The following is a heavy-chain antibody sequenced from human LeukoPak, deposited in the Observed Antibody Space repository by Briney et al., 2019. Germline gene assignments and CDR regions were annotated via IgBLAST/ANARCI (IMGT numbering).Heavy chain of an antibody. CDR2: INSDGSST. J-gene: IGHJ4*02. V-gene: IGHV3-74*01. CDR1: GFTFSDYY. Sequence: PGGSLRLSCAASGFTFSDYYMSWIRQAPGKGLVWVSRINSDGSSTSYADSVKGRFTISRDNAKNTLYLQMNSLRAEDTAVYYCARGPFGGYFAAPVDYWGQGTLVTVSS. D-gene: IGHD3-9*01. CDR3: ARGPFGGYFAAPVDY.